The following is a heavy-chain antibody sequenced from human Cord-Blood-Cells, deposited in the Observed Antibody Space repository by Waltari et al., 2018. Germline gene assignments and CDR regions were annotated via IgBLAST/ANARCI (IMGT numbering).Heavy chain of an antibody. V-gene: IGHV4-34*01. Sequence: QVQLQQWGAGLLKPSETLSLTCAVYGGSFSGYYWSWIREPPGKGLEWIGEINHSGSTNYNPSLKSRVTISVDTSKNQFSLKLSSVTAADTAEYYCARALVPAAISPENWFDPWGQGTLVTVSS. CDR2: INHSGST. D-gene: IGHD2-2*01. CDR3: ARALVPAAISPENWFDP. CDR1: GGSFSGYY. J-gene: IGHJ5*02.